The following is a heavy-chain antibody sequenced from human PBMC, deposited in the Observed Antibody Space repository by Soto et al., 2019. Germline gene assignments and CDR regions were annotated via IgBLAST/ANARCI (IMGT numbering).Heavy chain of an antibody. Sequence: EEQLLESGGGLAQPGGSLRLSCAASGFIFSNIAMSWVRQVPGKGLEWVSAISGSGGSTYYADSVKGRFTISRDNSKNTLYHQVNSLSAEETAVYYCTKDRAPSDVWGQGTPVTVSS. CDR1: GFIFSNIA. CDR2: ISGSGGST. CDR3: TKDRAPSDV. J-gene: IGHJ6*02. V-gene: IGHV3-23*01.